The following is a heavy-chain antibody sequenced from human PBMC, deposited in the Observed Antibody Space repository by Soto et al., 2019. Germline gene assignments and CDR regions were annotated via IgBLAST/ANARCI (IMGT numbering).Heavy chain of an antibody. CDR1: GFTFSVYA. Sequence: EVRLLESGGGLVQPGGSLRLSCAASGFTFSVYAMSWVRQAPGKGLEWVSGISGSGDSTHYAASVKGRFTVSRDNSKRMLYLQTNSLRAEDTAIYYCAKALYGGFTYWGQGTLVTVSS. V-gene: IGHV3-23*01. CDR2: ISGSGDST. J-gene: IGHJ4*02. CDR3: AKALYGGFTY. D-gene: IGHD3-10*01.